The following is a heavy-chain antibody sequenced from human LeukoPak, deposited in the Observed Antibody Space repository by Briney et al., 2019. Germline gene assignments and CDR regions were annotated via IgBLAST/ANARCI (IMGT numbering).Heavy chain of an antibody. CDR1: GFPFSSYS. Sequence: GGSLRLSCAASGFPFSSYSMNWVRQAPGKGREWVSSISSSSSYIYYADSVKGRFTIPRDNAKNSLYLQMNSLRAEDTAVYYCARDRMVVAATEIDYWGQGTLATVSS. V-gene: IGHV3-21*01. D-gene: IGHD2-15*01. J-gene: IGHJ4*02. CDR3: ARDRMVVAATEIDY. CDR2: ISSSSSYI.